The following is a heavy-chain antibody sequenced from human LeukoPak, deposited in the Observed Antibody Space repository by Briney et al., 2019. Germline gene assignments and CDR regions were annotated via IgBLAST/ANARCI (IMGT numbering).Heavy chain of an antibody. CDR1: GGSFSGYY. CDR2: INHSGST. D-gene: IGHD6-13*01. CDR3: ARANGYSSSWAFGTYYYYYMDV. V-gene: IGHV4-34*01. Sequence: KTSETLSLTCAVYGGSFSGYYWSWLRQPPGKGLEWIGEINHSGSTNYNPSLKSRVTISVDTSKNQFSLKLSSVTAADTAVYYCARANGYSSSWAFGTYYYYYMDVWGKGTTVTVSS. J-gene: IGHJ6*03.